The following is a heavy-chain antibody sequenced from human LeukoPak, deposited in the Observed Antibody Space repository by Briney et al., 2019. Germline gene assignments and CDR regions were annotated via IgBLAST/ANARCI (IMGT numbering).Heavy chain of an antibody. CDR3: ARDRNSGDAFDI. Sequence: PSETLSLTCTVSGGSISSHFWSWIRQPPGKGLEWIGYIYHSEGTNYNPSLKSRVTISVDRSKNQFSLKLSSVTAADTAVYYCARDRNSGDAFDIWGQGTMVTVSS. J-gene: IGHJ3*02. V-gene: IGHV4-59*11. CDR1: GGSISSHF. D-gene: IGHD4-23*01. CDR2: IYHSEGT.